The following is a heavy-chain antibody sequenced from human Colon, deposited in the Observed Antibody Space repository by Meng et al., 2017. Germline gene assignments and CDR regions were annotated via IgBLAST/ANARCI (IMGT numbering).Heavy chain of an antibody. Sequence: QGPLQESGPGRVRRSGTLSLTCAVSGGSISTTNWWSWVRQPPGKGLEWIGEIYQTGSTNYNSSLNSRVTISLDKPKNQFSLRMNSVTAADTAVYYCATSGCTSSTNCHAPLRWGQGTLVTVSS. J-gene: IGHJ4*02. D-gene: IGHD2-2*01. CDR2: IYQTGST. V-gene: IGHV4-4*02. CDR1: GGSISTTNW. CDR3: ATSGCTSSTNCHAPLR.